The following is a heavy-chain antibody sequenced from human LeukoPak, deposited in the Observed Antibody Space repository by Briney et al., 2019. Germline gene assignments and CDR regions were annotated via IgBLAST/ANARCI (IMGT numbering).Heavy chain of an antibody. D-gene: IGHD2-15*01. CDR2: ISGSGART. CDR1: GFTFTSNA. J-gene: IGHJ4*02. V-gene: IGHV3-23*01. CDR3: ARDQPTLYCSGGSCYSGVDY. Sequence: GGSLRLSCAASGFTFTSNAMGWVRQAPGKGLEWVSAISGSGARTYYADSVKGRFTISRDNAKNSLYLQMNSLRAEDTAVYYCARDQPTLYCSGGSCYSGVDYWGQGTLVTVSS.